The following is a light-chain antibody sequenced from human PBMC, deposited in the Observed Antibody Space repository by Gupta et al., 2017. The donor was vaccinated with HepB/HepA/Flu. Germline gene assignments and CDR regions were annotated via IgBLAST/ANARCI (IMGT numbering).Light chain of an antibody. J-gene: IGLJ2*01. V-gene: IGLV1-44*01. CDR2: NND. CDR1: NSNIGRTS. Sequence: QTVLTQSPSASGTPGQRVTIFCSGSNSNIGRTSVKWYRHVPGTAPNLLIYNNDQRPSGVPDRFSGSKSGTTASLAISGLQAEDEADYFCSSWDYNLSGVIFGGGTKLTVL. CDR3: SSWDYNLSGVI.